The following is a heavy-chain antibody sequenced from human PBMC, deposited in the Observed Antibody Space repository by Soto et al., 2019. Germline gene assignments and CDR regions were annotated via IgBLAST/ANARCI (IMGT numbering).Heavy chain of an antibody. Sequence: QVQLQESGPGLVKPSQTLSLTCTVSGDSISSINNYWSWIRQPPGEGLEWIGFISYSGTTSYSPSLKSRVAISLDTSKNQFSLSLNFVTAADTAVYYCARGRGYSYGLDPWGPGSLVTVSS. V-gene: IGHV4-30-4*01. J-gene: IGHJ5*02. CDR2: ISYSGTT. CDR1: GDSISSINNY. CDR3: ARGRGYSYGLDP. D-gene: IGHD5-18*01.